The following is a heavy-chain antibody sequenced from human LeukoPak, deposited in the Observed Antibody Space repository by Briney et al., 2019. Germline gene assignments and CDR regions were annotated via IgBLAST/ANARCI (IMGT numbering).Heavy chain of an antibody. CDR3: ATVPGGNYYYYYIYV. V-gene: IGHV1-24*01. D-gene: IGHD3-10*01. J-gene: IGHJ6*03. Sequence: ASVKVSCKVSGYTLTELSMHWVRQAPGKGLEWMGGFDPEDGETIYAQKFQGRVTMTEDTSTDTAYMELSSLRSEDTAVYYCATVPGGNYYYYYIYVWGKGTTVTVSS. CDR1: GYTLTELS. CDR2: FDPEDGET.